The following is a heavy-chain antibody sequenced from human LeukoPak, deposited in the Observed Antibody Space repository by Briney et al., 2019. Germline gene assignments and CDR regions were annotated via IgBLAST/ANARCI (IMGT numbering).Heavy chain of an antibody. CDR1: GGTFSSYA. J-gene: IGHJ5*02. Sequence: SVKVSCKASGGTFSSYAISWVRQAPGQGLEWMGRIIPILGIANYAQKFQGRVTITADKSTSTAYMELSSLRSEDTAVYYCAREDYGDAGSWFDPWGQGTLVTVSS. V-gene: IGHV1-69*04. CDR3: AREDYGDAGSWFDP. D-gene: IGHD4-17*01. CDR2: IIPILGIA.